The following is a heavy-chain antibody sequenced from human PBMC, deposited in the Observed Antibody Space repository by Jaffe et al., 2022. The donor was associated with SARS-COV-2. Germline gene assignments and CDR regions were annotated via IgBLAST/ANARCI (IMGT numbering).Heavy chain of an antibody. CDR3: ARDNADSSGWYEPHNWFDP. Sequence: QVQLQESGPGLVKPSETLSLTCTVSGGSISSYYWSWIRQPPGKGLEWIGYIYYSGSTNYNPSLKSRVTISVDTSKNQFSLKLSSVTAADTAVYYCARDNADSSGWYEPHNWFDPWGQGTLVTVSS. J-gene: IGHJ5*02. CDR1: GGSISSYY. V-gene: IGHV4-59*01. D-gene: IGHD6-19*01. CDR2: IYYSGST.